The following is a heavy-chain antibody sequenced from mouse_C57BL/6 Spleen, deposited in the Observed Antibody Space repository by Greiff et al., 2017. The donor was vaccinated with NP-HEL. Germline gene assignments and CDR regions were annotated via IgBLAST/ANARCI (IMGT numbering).Heavy chain of an antibody. CDR1: GYTFTDYE. CDR2: IDPETGGT. Sequence: VKLMESGAELVRPGASVTLSCKASGYTFTDYEMHWVKQTPVHGLEWIGAIDPETGGTAYNQKFKGKAILTADKSSSTAYMELRSLTSEDSAVYYCTIYYGSSYLYYFDYWGQGTTLTVSS. CDR3: TIYYGSSYLYYFDY. D-gene: IGHD1-1*01. V-gene: IGHV1-15*01. J-gene: IGHJ2*01.